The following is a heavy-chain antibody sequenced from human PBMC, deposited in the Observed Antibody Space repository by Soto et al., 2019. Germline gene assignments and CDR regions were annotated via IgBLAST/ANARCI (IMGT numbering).Heavy chain of an antibody. D-gene: IGHD5-12*01. CDR1: GFTFSSYV. J-gene: IGHJ6*02. Sequence: GGSLRRSCAASGFTFSSYVMQWVRQAPGKGLEWVAVIWYDGSNKYYADSVKGRFTISRDNSKNTLYLQMNSLRAEDTAVYYCARDLGYSGYDHYYYYGMDVWGQGTTVTVSS. V-gene: IGHV3-33*01. CDR3: ARDLGYSGYDHYYYYGMDV. CDR2: IWYDGSNK.